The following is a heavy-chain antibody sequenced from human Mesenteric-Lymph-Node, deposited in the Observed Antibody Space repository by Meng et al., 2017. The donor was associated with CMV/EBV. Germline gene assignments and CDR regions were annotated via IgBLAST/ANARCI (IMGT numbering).Heavy chain of an antibody. CDR1: LS. CDR2: FDPEDGET. Sequence: LSMHGVRQAPGKGLEWMGGFDPEDGETIYAQKFQGRITMTEDTSTDTAYMELSSLRSEDTAVYYCATPATSITMVRGIIITNNGFNYWGQGTLVTVSS. CDR3: ATPATSITMVRGIIITNNGFNY. J-gene: IGHJ4*02. D-gene: IGHD3-10*01. V-gene: IGHV1-24*01.